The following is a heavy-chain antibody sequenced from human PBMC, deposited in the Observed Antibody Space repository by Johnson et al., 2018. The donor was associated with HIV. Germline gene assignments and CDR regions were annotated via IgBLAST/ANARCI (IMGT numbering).Heavy chain of an antibody. D-gene: IGHD4-23*01. V-gene: IGHV3-30-3*01. CDR2: ISYDGNTK. CDR3: ARERGYFGNPAFDI. J-gene: IGHJ3*02. Sequence: QVQLVESGGGVVQPGRSLRLSCAASGFTFSHFALHWVRQAPGKGLEWVALISYDGNTKYYADSVKGRFTISRDNSKNTLDMQMNSMRTEDTAMYYCARERGYFGNPAFDIWGQGTMFTVSS. CDR1: GFTFSHFA.